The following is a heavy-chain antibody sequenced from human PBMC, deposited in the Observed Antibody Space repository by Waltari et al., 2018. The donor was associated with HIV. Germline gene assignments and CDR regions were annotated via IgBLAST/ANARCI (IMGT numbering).Heavy chain of an antibody. D-gene: IGHD1-26*01. CDR3: ARVRRPSGSYYLSY. CDR1: GYTYTRYN. J-gene: IGHJ4*02. CDR2: MNPNTGDT. V-gene: IGHV1-8*01. Sequence: QLQLVQSGAEAKKPGASAKVSCKASGYTYTRYNIYWVRQAPGQGLEWMGWMNPNTGDTAYAQKFQGRVTMTRNTSMSTAYMELSSLRSEDTAVYYCARVRRPSGSYYLSYWGQGTLVTVSS.